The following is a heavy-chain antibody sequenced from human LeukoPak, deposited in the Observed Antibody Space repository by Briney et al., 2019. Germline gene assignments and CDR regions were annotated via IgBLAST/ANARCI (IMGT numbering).Heavy chain of an antibody. Sequence: SETLSLTCTVSGGSISSYYRSWIRQPPGKGLEWIGYIYYSGSTNYNPSLKSRVTISVDTSKNQFSLKLSSVAAADTAVYYCARGGDWLLQDHYYYYMDVWGQGTTVTISS. V-gene: IGHV4-59*01. CDR2: IYYSGST. D-gene: IGHD3-9*01. CDR3: ARGGDWLLQDHYYYYMDV. CDR1: GGSISSYY. J-gene: IGHJ6*03.